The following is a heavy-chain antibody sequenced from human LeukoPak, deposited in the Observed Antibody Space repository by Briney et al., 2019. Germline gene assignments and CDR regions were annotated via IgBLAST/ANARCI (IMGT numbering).Heavy chain of an antibody. CDR2: IKSKTDGGTT. CDR1: GFTFSNAW. D-gene: IGHD3-16*02. Sequence: PGGSLRLSCAASGFTFSNAWMSWVRQAPGKGLEWVGRIKSKTDGGTTDYAAPVKGRFTISREDSKNTLYLQMNSLKTEDTAVYYCTTSNSIMITFGGVIVSDYWGQGTLVTVSS. CDR3: TTSNSIMITFGGVIVSDY. V-gene: IGHV3-15*01. J-gene: IGHJ4*02.